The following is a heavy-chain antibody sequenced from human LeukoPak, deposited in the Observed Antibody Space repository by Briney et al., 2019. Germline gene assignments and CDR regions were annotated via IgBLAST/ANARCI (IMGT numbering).Heavy chain of an antibody. V-gene: IGHV3-23*01. CDR3: AKKGQADDGGKPD. Sequence: GGSLRLSCAASGFTFSIYDLSWVRQPPGKGLECVSAIDRGVGSTYYADSVKGRFTISRDNSKNTLYLQMNNLRVDDTAVYYCAKKGQADDGGKPDWGQGTLVTISS. J-gene: IGHJ4*02. CDR1: GFTFSIYD. CDR2: IDRGVGST.